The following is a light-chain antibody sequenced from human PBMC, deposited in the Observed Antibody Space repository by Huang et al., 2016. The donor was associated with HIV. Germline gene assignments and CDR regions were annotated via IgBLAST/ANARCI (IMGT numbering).Light chain of an antibody. CDR2: GTS. CDR1: ESIGSD. J-gene: IGKJ2*01. V-gene: IGKV3-15*01. Sequence: EVLMTQSPATLSVSPGDGVSLYGRAGESIGSDLAWYQQRPGQAPRLLIYGTSPRASGLPARFSGGGSGTDFTLTITSLQSEDFVIYFCQQYNKWPYTFGLGTKLEIK. CDR3: QQYNKWPYT.